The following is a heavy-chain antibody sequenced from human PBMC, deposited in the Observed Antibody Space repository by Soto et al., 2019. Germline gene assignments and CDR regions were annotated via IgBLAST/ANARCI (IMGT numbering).Heavy chain of an antibody. J-gene: IGHJ6*02. V-gene: IGHV1-2*04. CDR1: GYTFTGYY. Sequence: ASVKVSCKASGYTFTGYYMHWVRQAPGQGLEWMGWINPNSGGTNYAQKFQGWVTMTRDTSISTAYMELSRLRSDDTAVYYCARMREYQLLLVPGDYYYYGMDVWGQGTTVTVSS. CDR3: ARMREYQLLLVPGDYYYYGMDV. D-gene: IGHD2-2*01. CDR2: INPNSGGT.